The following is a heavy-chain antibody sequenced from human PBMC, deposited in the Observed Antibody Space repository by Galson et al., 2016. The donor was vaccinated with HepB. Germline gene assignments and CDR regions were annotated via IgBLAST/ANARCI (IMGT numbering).Heavy chain of an antibody. D-gene: IGHD3-10*01. Sequence: SLRLSCAASGFTFRDYAMAWVRQTPGKGLEWVSGISGSGGTTDYADSVKGRFTISRDNSKNMFYVQMDSLRAEDTAVYYCAKDPRRITMVRGVISYYYYGMDVWGQGTTVTVSS. J-gene: IGHJ6*02. CDR2: ISGSGGTT. CDR1: GFTFRDYA. CDR3: AKDPRRITMVRGVISYYYYGMDV. V-gene: IGHV3-23*01.